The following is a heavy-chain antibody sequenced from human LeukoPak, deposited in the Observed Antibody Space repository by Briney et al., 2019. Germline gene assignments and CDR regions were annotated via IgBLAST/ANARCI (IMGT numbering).Heavy chain of an antibody. J-gene: IGHJ5*02. V-gene: IGHV1-18*01. CDR3: ARDWAPLSGNYYDAWFDP. CDR1: GYTFTSYG. D-gene: IGHD1-26*01. Sequence: ASVKVSCKASGYTFTSYGISWVRQAPGQGLEWMGWISADNGNTKYAQKLQGRVTMTTDTSTSTAYVELRSLRSDDTAVYYCARDWAPLSGNYYDAWFDPWGQGTLVTVSS. CDR2: ISADNGNT.